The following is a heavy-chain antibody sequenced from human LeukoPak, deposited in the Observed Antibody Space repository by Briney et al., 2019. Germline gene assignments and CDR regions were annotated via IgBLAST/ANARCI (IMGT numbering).Heavy chain of an antibody. CDR3: ARGDFWSGYVETDP. D-gene: IGHD3-3*01. J-gene: IGHJ5*02. CDR2: IYTSGST. V-gene: IGHV4-61*02. Sequence: KTSETLSLTCTVSGGSISSGSYYWSWIRQPAGKGLEWIGRIYTSGSTNYNPSLKSRVTISVDTSKNQFSLKLSSVTAADTAVYYCARGDFWSGYVETDPWGQGTLVTVSS. CDR1: GGSISSGSYY.